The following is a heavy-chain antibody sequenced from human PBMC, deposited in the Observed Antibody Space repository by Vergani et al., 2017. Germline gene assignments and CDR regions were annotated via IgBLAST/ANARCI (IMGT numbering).Heavy chain of an antibody. V-gene: IGHV3-53*02. CDR2: IYSGGST. J-gene: IGHJ6*03. CDR1: GFTVSSNY. Sequence: EVQLVETGGGLIQPGGSLRLSCAASGFTVSSNYMSWVRQAPGKGLEWVSVIYSGGSTYYADSVKGRFTISRDNPKNTLYLQMNSLRAEDTAVYYCARDRRYCSSTSCFYYYYYMDVWGKGTTVTVSS. D-gene: IGHD2-2*01. CDR3: ARDRRYCSSTSCFYYYYYMDV.